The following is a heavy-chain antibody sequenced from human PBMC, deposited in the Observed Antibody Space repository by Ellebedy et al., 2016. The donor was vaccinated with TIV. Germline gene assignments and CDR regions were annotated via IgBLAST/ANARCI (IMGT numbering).Heavy chain of an antibody. V-gene: IGHV3-66*01. J-gene: IGHJ4*02. CDR1: GFSVSSNY. CDR3: VRERFPMPT. D-gene: IGHD3-16*01. Sequence: PGGSLRLSCEASGFSVSSNYMTWVRQAPGKGLQWVSVIYSGNKTHYADSVRGRFTISRDIFKNTIYLQMHGLRIEDTALYYCVRERFPMPTWGQGTLVTVSS. CDR2: IYSGNKT.